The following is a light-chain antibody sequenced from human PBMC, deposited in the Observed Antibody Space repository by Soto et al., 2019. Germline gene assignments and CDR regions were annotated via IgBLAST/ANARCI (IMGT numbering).Light chain of an antibody. CDR1: SSDVGAYHY. Sequence: QSVLTQPPSASGSPGQSVTISCTGTSSDVGAYHYVSWYQQHPGKAPTLIIYEVSQRPSGVPVRFSGSKSGNTASLTVSGLQADDEADYYCSSYAGTNNYVFGTGTKLTVL. J-gene: IGLJ1*01. V-gene: IGLV2-8*01. CDR3: SSYAGTNNYV. CDR2: EVS.